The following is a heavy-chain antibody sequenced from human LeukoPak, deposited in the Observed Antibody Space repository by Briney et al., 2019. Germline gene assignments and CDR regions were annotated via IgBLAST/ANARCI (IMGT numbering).Heavy chain of an antibody. V-gene: IGHV4-34*01. CDR3: ASSVYYYGSGSRRDY. CDR2: IDHSGST. J-gene: IGHJ4*02. D-gene: IGHD3-10*01. CDR1: GGSFSGYF. Sequence: SETLSLTCAVYGGSFSGYFLSWIRQPPGEGLEWIGEIDHSGSTTYNPSLKSRVTISVGTANNHFSLRLRSATAADTAVYYCASSVYYYGSGSRRDYWGQGTLVTVSS.